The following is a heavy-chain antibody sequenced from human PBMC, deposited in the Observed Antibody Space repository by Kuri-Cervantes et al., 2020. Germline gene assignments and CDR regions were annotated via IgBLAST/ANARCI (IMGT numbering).Heavy chain of an antibody. V-gene: IGHV4-30-4*08. CDR3: ARGYSQGPSDFDY. Sequence: WVRQAPGKGLEWIGYIYYSGSTYYNPSLKSRVTISVDTSKNQFSLKLRSVTAADTAVYYCARGYSQGPSDFDYWGQGTLVTVSS. D-gene: IGHD5-12*01. CDR2: IYYSGST. J-gene: IGHJ4*02.